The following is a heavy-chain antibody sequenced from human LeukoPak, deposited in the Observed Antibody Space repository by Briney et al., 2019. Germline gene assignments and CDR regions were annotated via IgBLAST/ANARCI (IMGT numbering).Heavy chain of an antibody. D-gene: IGHD6-19*01. J-gene: IGHJ4*02. CDR2: ISTGGKT. CDR3: ARAIAVAEGY. CDR1: GLTVRTNC. Sequence: GGSLRLSCAASGLTVRTNCMHWVRQAPGKGLEWVSVISTGGKTYYADSVKARFIVSRDNSNNTLSLQMNSLRVEDTAVYYCARAIAVAEGYWGQGTLVTVSS. V-gene: IGHV3-66*01.